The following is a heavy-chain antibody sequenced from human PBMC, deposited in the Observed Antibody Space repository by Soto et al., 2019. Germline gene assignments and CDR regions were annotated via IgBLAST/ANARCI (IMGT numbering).Heavy chain of an antibody. CDR1: GGSISSYY. D-gene: IGHD1-20*01. CDR3: ARESKLLNSDDFDY. J-gene: IGHJ4*02. Sequence: PSETLSLTCTVSGGSISSYYWSWIRQPPGKGLEWIGYIYYSGSTNYNPSLKSRVTISVDTSKNQFSLKLSSVTAADTAVYYCARESKLLNSDDFDYWGQGTLVTVSS. V-gene: IGHV4-59*12. CDR2: IYYSGST.